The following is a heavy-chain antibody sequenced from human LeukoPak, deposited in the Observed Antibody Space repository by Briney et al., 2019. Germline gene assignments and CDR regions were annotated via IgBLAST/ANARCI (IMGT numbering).Heavy chain of an antibody. Sequence: GGSLRLSCAVSGSTVSSIYMSWVRQAPGKGLEWVSSIYSDGNTYYADSVKGRFTISRDSSRNTLYLQMNGLRVEDSAVYYCAGDTHSSSWYDHWGQGTLVTVSS. CDR3: AGDTHSSSWYDH. CDR2: IYSDGNT. V-gene: IGHV3-53*01. CDR1: GSTVSSIY. J-gene: IGHJ5*02. D-gene: IGHD6-13*01.